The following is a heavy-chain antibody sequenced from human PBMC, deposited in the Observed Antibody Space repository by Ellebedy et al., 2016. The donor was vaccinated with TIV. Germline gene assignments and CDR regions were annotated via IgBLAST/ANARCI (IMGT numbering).Heavy chain of an antibody. J-gene: IGHJ4*02. D-gene: IGHD3-22*01. V-gene: IGHV3-23*01. Sequence: GESLKISXAASGFTFSSYAMSWVRQAPGKGLEWVSAISGSGGSTYYADSVKGRFTISRDNSKNTLYLQMNSLRAEDTAVYYCAKDRMTYYYDSSGYYPIDYWGQGTLVTVSS. CDR2: ISGSGGST. CDR1: GFTFSSYA. CDR3: AKDRMTYYYDSSGYYPIDY.